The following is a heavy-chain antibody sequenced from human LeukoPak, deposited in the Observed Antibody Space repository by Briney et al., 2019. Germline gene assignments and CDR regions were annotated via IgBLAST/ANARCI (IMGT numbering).Heavy chain of an antibody. CDR1: GGSLSSGDYY. CDR2: TYYSRST. V-gene: IGHV4-30-4*02. J-gene: IGHJ5*02. Sequence: SDTLSLTCTVSGGSLSSGDYYWSWIRQPPGKGPEWIGYTYYSRSTYYNPSLKSRATISVDTSKNQFSLKLTSVTAADTAVYYCARPYYYDSRIDPWGQGTLVTVSS. CDR3: ARPYYYDSRIDP. D-gene: IGHD3-22*01.